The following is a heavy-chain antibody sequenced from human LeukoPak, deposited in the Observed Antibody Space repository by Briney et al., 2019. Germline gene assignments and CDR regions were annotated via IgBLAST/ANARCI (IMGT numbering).Heavy chain of an antibody. CDR3: ARGAGGSGSLGFFQH. Sequence: ASVKVSCKASGGTFSSYAISWVRQAPGQGLEWMGRIIPILGIANYAQKFQGRVTITADKSTSTAYMELSSLRSEDTAVYYCARGAGGSGSLGFFQHWGQGTLVTVFS. CDR2: IIPILGIA. D-gene: IGHD3-10*01. J-gene: IGHJ1*01. CDR1: GGTFSSYA. V-gene: IGHV1-69*04.